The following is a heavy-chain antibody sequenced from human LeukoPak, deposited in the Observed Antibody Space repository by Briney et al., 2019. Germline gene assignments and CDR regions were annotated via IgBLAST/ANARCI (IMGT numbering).Heavy chain of an antibody. Sequence: PGRSLRLSCTVSGVTFRNYGMHWVRQAPGKGLEWVAVILYDGSKSLYADSVKGRFTISRDNSNNMLYLQMNSLRAEDTAVYFCVTSQPGYSRHPLGQGTLVTVSS. CDR2: ILYDGSKS. D-gene: IGHD5-12*01. CDR3: VTSQPGYSRHP. CDR1: GVTFRNYG. V-gene: IGHV3-33*03. J-gene: IGHJ5*02.